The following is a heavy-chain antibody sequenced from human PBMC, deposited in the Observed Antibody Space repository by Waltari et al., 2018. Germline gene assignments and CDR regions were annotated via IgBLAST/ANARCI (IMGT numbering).Heavy chain of an antibody. J-gene: IGHJ3*02. CDR3: ASTAAVAGDAFDI. V-gene: IGHV4-34*01. Sequence: QVQLQQWGAGLLKPSATLSLTCAVYGGSFSGYSWSWIRQPPGKGLEWIGEINHSGSTNYNPSLKSRVTISVDTSKNQFSLKLSSVTAADTAVYYCASTAAVAGDAFDIWGQGTMVTVSS. CDR2: INHSGST. D-gene: IGHD6-19*01. CDR1: GGSFSGYS.